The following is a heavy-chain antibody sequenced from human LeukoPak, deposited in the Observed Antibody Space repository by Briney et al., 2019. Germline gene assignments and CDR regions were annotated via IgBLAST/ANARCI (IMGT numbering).Heavy chain of an antibody. Sequence: PGGSLRLSCAASGFTFADYAMHWVRQTPGKGMEWVSGISWNSGNIDYADSVKGRFTISRDNAKNSLYLQMNSLRAEDTAVYYCARAAAATSRDFWGQGTLVTVSS. CDR1: GFTFADYA. D-gene: IGHD6-13*01. V-gene: IGHV3-9*01. CDR3: ARAAAATSRDF. CDR2: ISWNSGNI. J-gene: IGHJ4*02.